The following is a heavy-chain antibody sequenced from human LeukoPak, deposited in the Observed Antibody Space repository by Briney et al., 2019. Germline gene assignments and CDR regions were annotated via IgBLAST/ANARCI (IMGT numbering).Heavy chain of an antibody. D-gene: IGHD3-22*01. Sequence: PSETLSLTCSVSDGSISSYYWSWIRQPPGKGLEWIGYIYCSGSTNYNPSLKSRVTISVDTSKNQFSLKLSSVTAADTAVYYCARSSDYYGGYFDYWGQGTLVTVSS. CDR1: DGSISSYY. CDR3: ARSSDYYGGYFDY. CDR2: IYCSGST. V-gene: IGHV4-59*01. J-gene: IGHJ4*02.